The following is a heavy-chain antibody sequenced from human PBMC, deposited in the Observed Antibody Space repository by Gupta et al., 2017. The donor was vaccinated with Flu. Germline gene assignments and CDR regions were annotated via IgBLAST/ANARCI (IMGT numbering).Heavy chain of an antibody. CDR3: ARDQGSSWYYNFFDQ. CDR1: YS. D-gene: IGHD6-13*01. V-gene: IGHV3-48*01. J-gene: IGHJ4*02. Sequence: YSMNWVRQAPGKGLEWVSHITSNSDTKYYADSVKGRFTISRVNAKSALYLHMDSLRVEDTAIYYCARDQGSSWYYNFFDQWGQGTLVTVSS. CDR2: ITSNSDTK.